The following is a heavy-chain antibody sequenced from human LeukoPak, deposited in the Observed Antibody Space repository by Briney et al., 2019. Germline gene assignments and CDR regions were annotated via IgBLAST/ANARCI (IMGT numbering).Heavy chain of an antibody. CDR2: FDPEDGET. Sequence: GASVKVSCKVSGYTLTELSIHWVRQAPGKGLEWMGGFDPEDGETIYAQKFQGRVTMTEDTSTDTAYMELSSLRSEDTAVYYCATSPRKGFDCLLRFDYWGQGTLVTVSS. CDR3: ATSPRKGFDCLLRFDY. J-gene: IGHJ4*02. D-gene: IGHD3-9*01. V-gene: IGHV1-24*01. CDR1: GYTLTELS.